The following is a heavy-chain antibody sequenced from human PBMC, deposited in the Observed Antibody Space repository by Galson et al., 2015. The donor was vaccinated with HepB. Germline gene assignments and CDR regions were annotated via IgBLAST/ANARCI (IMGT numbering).Heavy chain of an antibody. V-gene: IGHV3-7*01. Sequence: SLRLSCAASGITFTNFWLTWVRQAPGKGLEWVASIKKDGTQRNYVDSVKGRLTISRDNAKQSLYLQMDGLRAEDTAIYYCYVGHYFNSWGQGTLVTVSS. CDR3: YVGHYFNS. D-gene: IGHD3-16*01. CDR1: GITFTNFW. CDR2: IKKDGTQR. J-gene: IGHJ4*02.